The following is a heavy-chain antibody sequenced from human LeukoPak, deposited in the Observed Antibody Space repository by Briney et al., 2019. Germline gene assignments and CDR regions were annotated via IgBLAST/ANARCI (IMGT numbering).Heavy chain of an antibody. CDR3: ARNWVYYFDY. CDR1: GFSFSTNT. Sequence: KPGGSLRLSCAASGFSFSTNTMNWVRQAPGKGLEWVSSITSSSSYIYYADSVKGRFTISRDNAENSLYLQMNSLRAEDTAVYYCARNWVYYFDYGGQGTLVTVSS. CDR2: ITSSSSYI. J-gene: IGHJ4*02. D-gene: IGHD7-27*01. V-gene: IGHV3-21*01.